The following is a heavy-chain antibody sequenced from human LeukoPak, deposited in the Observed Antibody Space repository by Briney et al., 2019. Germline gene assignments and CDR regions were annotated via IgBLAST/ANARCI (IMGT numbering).Heavy chain of an antibody. CDR2: ISGSGGST. Sequence: GGSLRLSCAASGFTFSSYAMSWVRQAPGKGLEWVSAISGSGGSTYYADSVKGRFTISRDNSKNTLYLQMNSLRAEDTAVYYCAKAYYYDSSGYSDYWGQGTLVTVSS. V-gene: IGHV3-23*01. CDR3: AKAYYYDSSGYSDY. D-gene: IGHD3-22*01. CDR1: GFTFSSYA. J-gene: IGHJ4*02.